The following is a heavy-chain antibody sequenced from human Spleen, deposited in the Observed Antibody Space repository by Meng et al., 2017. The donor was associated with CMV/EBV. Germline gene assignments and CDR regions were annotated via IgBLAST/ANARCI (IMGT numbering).Heavy chain of an antibody. V-gene: IGHV3-48*04. J-gene: IGHJ3*02. D-gene: IGHD3-16*02. CDR1: GFTFSAYS. CDR3: ARDFADYVWGSYRPFDGFDI. CDR2: ISSSSSTT. Sequence: GESLKISCAASGFTFSAYSMNWVRQAPGKGLEWVSYISSSSSTTYYADSVKGRFTISRDNARNSLYLQMNSLRAEDTAVYYCARDFADYVWGSYRPFDGFDIWGQGTMVTVSS.